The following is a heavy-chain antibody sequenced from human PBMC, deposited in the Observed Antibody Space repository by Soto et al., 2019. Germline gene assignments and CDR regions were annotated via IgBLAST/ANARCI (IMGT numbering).Heavy chain of an antibody. CDR1: GFTFSDYY. D-gene: IGHD3-3*01. V-gene: IGHV3-11*01. CDR3: ARDGWTIFGVVMGENPPGY. CDR2: ISSSGSTI. Sequence: GGSLRLSCAASGFTFSDYYMSWIRQAPGKGLEWVSYISSSGSTIYYADSVKGRFTISRDNAKNSLYLQMNSLRAEDTAVYYCARDGWTIFGVVMGENPPGYWGQGTLVTVSS. J-gene: IGHJ4*02.